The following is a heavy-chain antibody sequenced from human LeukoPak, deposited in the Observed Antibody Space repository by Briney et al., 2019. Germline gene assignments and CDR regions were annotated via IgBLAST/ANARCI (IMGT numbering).Heavy chain of an antibody. Sequence: SVKVSCKASGGTSNSHAISWVRQAPGQGLEWMGRIIPNLGTTNRAQNFQDRVTLTADKSTNTAYMELTSLTSDDTAVYYCVTTNDGGGYQWGDFFDFWGQGTLVTVSS. CDR1: GGTSNSHA. CDR2: IIPNLGTT. CDR3: VTTNDGGGYQWGDFFDF. V-gene: IGHV1-69*04. J-gene: IGHJ4*02. D-gene: IGHD3-22*01.